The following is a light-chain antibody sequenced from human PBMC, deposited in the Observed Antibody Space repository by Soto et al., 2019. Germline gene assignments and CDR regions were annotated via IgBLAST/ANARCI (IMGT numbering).Light chain of an antibody. V-gene: IGLV2-18*01. J-gene: IGLJ2*01. CDR3: ATWDDGLRGVV. Sequence: QSALTQPPSVSGSPGQSVTISCTGTSSDVGSYNRLSWYQQPPGTAPKLIMYEVNTRPSGVPDRFSGSKSGSTASLTISGLQAEDEADYYCATWDDGLRGVVFGGGTKLTVL. CDR2: EVN. CDR1: SSDVGSYNR.